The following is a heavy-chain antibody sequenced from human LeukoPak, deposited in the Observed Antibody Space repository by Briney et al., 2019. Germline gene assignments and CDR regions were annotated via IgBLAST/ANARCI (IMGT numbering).Heavy chain of an antibody. CDR3: ARDNGYGSPVGSGYPDY. V-gene: IGHV1-18*01. CDR2: ISAYNCNT. Sequence: ASVKVSCKASGYTFTSYGIIWVRQAPGQGREWMGWISAYNCNTKYAQKLQGRVTMTTDTSTSTAYMELRSLRSDDTAVYYCARDNGYGSPVGSGYPDYWGQGTLVTVSS. CDR1: GYTFTSYG. J-gene: IGHJ4*02. D-gene: IGHD2-15*01.